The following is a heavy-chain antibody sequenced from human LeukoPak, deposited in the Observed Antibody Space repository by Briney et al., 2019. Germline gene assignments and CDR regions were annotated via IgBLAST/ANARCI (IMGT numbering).Heavy chain of an antibody. J-gene: IGHJ4*02. CDR1: GGSISGYY. CDR3: ARATGGNSPY. V-gene: IGHV4-59*01. CDR2: IYYSGST. Sequence: SETLSLTCTVSGGSISGYYWSWIRQFPGKGLEWIGRIYYSGSTNYNPSLKSRVTISVDTSRNQFSLKLSSMTAADTAVYYCARATGGNSPYWGQGILVTVSS. D-gene: IGHD4-23*01.